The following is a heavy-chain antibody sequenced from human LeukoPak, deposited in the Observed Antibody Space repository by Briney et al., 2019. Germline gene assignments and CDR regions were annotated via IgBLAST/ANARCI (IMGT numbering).Heavy chain of an antibody. CDR1: GFTFSSYG. D-gene: IGHD6-19*01. V-gene: IGHV3-30*02. Sequence: PGGSLRLSCAASGFTFSSYGMHWVRQAPGKGLEWVAFIRYDGSHKYYADSVKGRFTISRDNSKNTLYLQMNSLRAEDTAVYCCAKDLRRVSSGCYGGGVDYWGQGTLVTVSS. CDR3: AKDLRRVSSGCYGGGVDY. J-gene: IGHJ4*02. CDR2: IRYDGSHK.